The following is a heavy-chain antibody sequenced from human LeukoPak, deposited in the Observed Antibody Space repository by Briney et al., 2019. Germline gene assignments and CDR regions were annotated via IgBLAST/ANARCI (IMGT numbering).Heavy chain of an antibody. J-gene: IGHJ4*02. V-gene: IGHV4-34*01. Sequence: PSETLSLTCTVYGGSFSGYYWSWIRQPPGKGLEWIGEINHSGSTNYNPSLKSRVTISVDTSKNQFSLKLSSVTAADTAVYYCARVRMVVRTTDYWGQGTLVTVSS. CDR1: GGSFSGYY. CDR3: ARVRMVVRTTDY. CDR2: INHSGST. D-gene: IGHD4/OR15-4a*01.